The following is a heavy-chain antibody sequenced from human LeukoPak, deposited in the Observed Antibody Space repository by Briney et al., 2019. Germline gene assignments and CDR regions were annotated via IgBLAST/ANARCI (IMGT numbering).Heavy chain of an antibody. CDR2: IWYDGSNK. J-gene: IGHJ4*02. Sequence: GGSLRLSCAASGFTFSSYGMHWVRQAPGKGLEWVAVIWYDGSNKYYADSVKGRFTISRDNSKNTLYLQMNSLRAEDTAVYYCAKYYVWGSYRGHFDYWSQGTLVTVSS. CDR3: AKYYVWGSYRGHFDY. V-gene: IGHV3-33*08. CDR1: GFTFSSYG. D-gene: IGHD3-16*02.